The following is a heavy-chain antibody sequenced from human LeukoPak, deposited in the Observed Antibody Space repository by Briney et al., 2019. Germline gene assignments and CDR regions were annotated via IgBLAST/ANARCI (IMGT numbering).Heavy chain of an antibody. J-gene: IGHJ4*02. CDR1: GGSISSSSYY. CDR3: ARGGYYYDSSGPYYFDY. Sequence: SETLSLTCTVSGGSISSSSYYWSWIRQPAGKGLEWIGRIYTSGSTNYNPSLKSRVTMSVDTSKNQLSLKLSSVTAADTAVYYCARGGYYYDSSGPYYFDYWGQGTLVTVSS. D-gene: IGHD3-22*01. CDR2: IYTSGST. V-gene: IGHV4-61*02.